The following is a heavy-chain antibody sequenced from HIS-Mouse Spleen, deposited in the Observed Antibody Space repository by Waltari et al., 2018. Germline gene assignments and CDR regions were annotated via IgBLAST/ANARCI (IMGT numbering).Heavy chain of an antibody. Sequence: QLQLQESGPGLVKPSETLSLTCTVSGGLISSSSYYCGWIRQPPGKGLEWIGSIYYSGSTYYNPSLKSRVTISVDTSKNQFSLKLSSVTAADTAVYYCAREIPYSSSWYDWYFDLWGRGTLVTVSS. D-gene: IGHD6-13*01. CDR1: GGLISSSSYY. V-gene: IGHV4-39*07. CDR2: IYYSGST. CDR3: AREIPYSSSWYDWYFDL. J-gene: IGHJ2*01.